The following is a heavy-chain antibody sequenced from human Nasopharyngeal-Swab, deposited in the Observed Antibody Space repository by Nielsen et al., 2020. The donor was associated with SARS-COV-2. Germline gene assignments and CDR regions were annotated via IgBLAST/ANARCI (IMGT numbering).Heavy chain of an antibody. CDR3: ARDSMAGYCSGGIFYAFDI. J-gene: IGHJ3*02. D-gene: IGHD2-15*01. CDR2: IYYSGST. Sequence: WFRLPPGTGLEWIGYIYYSGSTYYNPSLKSRVTISVDTSKNQFSLKLSSVTAADTAVYYCARDSMAGYCSGGIFYAFDIWGQGTMVTVSS. V-gene: IGHV4-31*02.